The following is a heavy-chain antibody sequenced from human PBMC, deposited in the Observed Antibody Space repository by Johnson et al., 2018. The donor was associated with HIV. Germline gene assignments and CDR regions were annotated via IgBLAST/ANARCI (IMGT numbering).Heavy chain of an antibody. J-gene: IGHJ3*02. Sequence: QVQLVESGGGVVQPGGSLRLSCAASGFTFSSYAMHWVRQAPGKGLEWVAVISYDGSNKYYADSVKGRFTISRDNSKNTLYLQMNSLRAEDTAVYYCARKADGFEIGGQGTMVTVSS. V-gene: IGHV3-30-3*01. CDR2: ISYDGSNK. CDR3: ARKADGFEI. CDR1: GFTFSSYA.